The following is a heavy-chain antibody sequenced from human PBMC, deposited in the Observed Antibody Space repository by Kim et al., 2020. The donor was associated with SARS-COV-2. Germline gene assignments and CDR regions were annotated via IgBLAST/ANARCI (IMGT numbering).Heavy chain of an antibody. D-gene: IGHD3-10*01. J-gene: IGHJ4*02. CDR1: GFTFSSYG. CDR2: ISYDGSNK. Sequence: GGSLRLSCAASGFTFSSYGMHWVRQAPGKGLEWVAAISYDGSNKYYADSVKGRFTISRDNSKNTLYLQMNSLRAEDTAVYYCAKGLGSYYSYFDYWGQGTLVTVSS. CDR3: AKGLGSYYSYFDY. V-gene: IGHV3-30*18.